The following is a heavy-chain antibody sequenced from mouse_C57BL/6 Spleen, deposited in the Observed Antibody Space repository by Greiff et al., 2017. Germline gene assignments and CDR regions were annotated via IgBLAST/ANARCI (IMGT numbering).Heavy chain of an antibody. D-gene: IGHD2-4*01. CDR2: IYPGDGDT. Sequence: VKLQESGPELVKPGASVKISCKASGYAFSSSWMNWVKQRPGKGLEWIGRIYPGDGDTNYNGKFKGKATLTADKSSSTAYMQLSSLTSEDSAVYFCARVYDYDGGGYFDYWGQGTTLTVSS. V-gene: IGHV1-82*01. CDR1: GYAFSSSW. J-gene: IGHJ2*01. CDR3: ARVYDYDGGGYFDY.